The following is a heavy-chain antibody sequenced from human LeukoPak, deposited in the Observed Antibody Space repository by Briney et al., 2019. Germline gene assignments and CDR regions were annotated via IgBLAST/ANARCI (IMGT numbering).Heavy chain of an antibody. CDR2: IHYSGRT. CDR1: GGSINNYY. D-gene: IGHD6-19*01. Sequence: PSETLSLTCTVSGGSINNYYWSWIQQPPGKGLEWIGYIHYSGRTNHNPSLKSRVTISVDTSKNQFSLKLSSVTAADTAVYYCARAAGSGWSYYFDYWGQGTLVTVSS. CDR3: ARAAGSGWSYYFDY. V-gene: IGHV4-59*01. J-gene: IGHJ4*02.